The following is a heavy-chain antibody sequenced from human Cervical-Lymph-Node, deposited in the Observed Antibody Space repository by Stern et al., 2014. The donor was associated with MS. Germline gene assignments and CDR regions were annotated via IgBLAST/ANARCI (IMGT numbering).Heavy chain of an antibody. CDR1: GLTFGGYA. D-gene: IGHD3-9*01. CDR2: ICWSSGSI. J-gene: IGHJ4*02. CDR3: AKDLLDILTGVDY. V-gene: IGHV3-9*01. Sequence: EVQLVESGGGLVQPGRSLGLSCAASGLTFGGYALHWVRQAPGQGLEWVSGICWSSGSIGFADCVKARFTLPMETAKQSPHLQMHSLRAEDTAWYYCAKDLLDILTGVDYWGQGTLVTVSS.